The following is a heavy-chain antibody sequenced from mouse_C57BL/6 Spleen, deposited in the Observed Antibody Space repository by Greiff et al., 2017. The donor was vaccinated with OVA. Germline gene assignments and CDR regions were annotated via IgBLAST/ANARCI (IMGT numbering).Heavy chain of an antibody. CDR3: ARGYDGYGFDV. D-gene: IGHD2-3*01. Sequence: VQLQQSGPELVKPGASVKISCKASGYAFSSSWMNWVKQRPGKGLEWIGRIYPGDGDTNYNGKFKGKATLTADKSSSTAYMQLSSLTSEDSAVYFCARGYDGYGFDVWGTGTTVTVSS. CDR1: GYAFSSSW. CDR2: IYPGDGDT. V-gene: IGHV1-82*01. J-gene: IGHJ1*03.